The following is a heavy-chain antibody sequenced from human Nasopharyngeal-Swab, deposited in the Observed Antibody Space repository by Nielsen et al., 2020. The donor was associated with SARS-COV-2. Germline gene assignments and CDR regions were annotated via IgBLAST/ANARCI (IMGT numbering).Heavy chain of an antibody. J-gene: IGHJ3*02. CDR1: GGSISSYY. CDR2: IYYSGST. V-gene: IGHV4-59*01. Sequence: SDTLSLTCTVSGGSISSYYWSWIRQHPGKGLEWIGYIYYSGSTYYNPPLKSRVTISVDTSKNQFSLKLSSVTAADTAVYYCARQEDENTFALHAFDIWGQGTMVTVSS. D-gene: IGHD2/OR15-2a*01. CDR3: ARQEDENTFALHAFDI.